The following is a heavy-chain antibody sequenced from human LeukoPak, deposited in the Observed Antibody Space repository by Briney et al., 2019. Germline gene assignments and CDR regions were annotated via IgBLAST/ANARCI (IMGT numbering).Heavy chain of an antibody. CDR3: ARYYYSSNFGGLPANWFDP. CDR1: GGSISSSSYY. CDR2: LYYSGST. D-gene: IGHD3-10*01. V-gene: IGHV4-39*01. J-gene: IGHJ5*02. Sequence: PSETLSLACTVSGGSISSSSYYWGWIRQPPGKGLEWIGSLYYSGSTYYNPSLKSRVTISVDTSKNQFSLKLSSVTAADTAVYYCARYYYSSNFGGLPANWFDPWGQGTLVTVSS.